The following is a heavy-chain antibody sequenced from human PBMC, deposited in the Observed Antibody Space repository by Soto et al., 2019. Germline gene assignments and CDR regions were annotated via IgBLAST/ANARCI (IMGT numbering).Heavy chain of an antibody. CDR3: ARDPGYSYGYN. V-gene: IGHV1-3*01. D-gene: IGHD5-18*01. CDR1: GYTFTCYA. Sequence: ASVKVSCKASGYTFTCYAMHWVRQAPGQRLEWMGWINAGNGNTKYSQKFQGRVTITRDTSASTAYMELSSLRSEDTAVYYCARDPGYSYGYNWGQGTLVTVSS. J-gene: IGHJ4*02. CDR2: INAGNGNT.